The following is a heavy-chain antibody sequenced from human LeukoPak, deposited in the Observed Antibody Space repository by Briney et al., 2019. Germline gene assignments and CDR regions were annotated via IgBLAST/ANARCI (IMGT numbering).Heavy chain of an antibody. D-gene: IGHD6-19*01. J-gene: IGHJ4*02. CDR2: INPSGGST. Sequence: ASVKVSCKASGYTFTGYYMHWVRQAPGQGLGWMGIINPSGGSTTYAQKFQGRVTMTRDTSTGTVYMELSSLRSEDTAVYYCTRASVAGRRFDYWGQGTLVTVSS. CDR3: TRASVAGRRFDY. CDR1: GYTFTGYY. V-gene: IGHV1-46*03.